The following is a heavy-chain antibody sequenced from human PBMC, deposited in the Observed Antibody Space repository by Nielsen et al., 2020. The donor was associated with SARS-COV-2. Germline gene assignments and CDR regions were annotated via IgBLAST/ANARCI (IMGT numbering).Heavy chain of an antibody. J-gene: IGHJ4*02. Sequence: GESLKISCTASGFTFGDYAVMWVRQAPGKGLEWVGFIRTKAHGGTTEYAASVKGRFTISRDDSKSIAYLQMNSLKTEDTAVYYCTRGFYSQSDCWGQGTLVTVSS. V-gene: IGHV3-49*04. CDR3: TRGFYSQSDC. D-gene: IGHD2-15*01. CDR2: IRTKAHGGTT. CDR1: GFTFGDYA.